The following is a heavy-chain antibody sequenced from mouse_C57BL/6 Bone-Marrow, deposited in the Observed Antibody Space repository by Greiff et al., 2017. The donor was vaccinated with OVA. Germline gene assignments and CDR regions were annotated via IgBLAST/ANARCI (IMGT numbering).Heavy chain of an antibody. J-gene: IGHJ3*01. CDR2: IHPNSGST. V-gene: IGHV1-64*01. Sequence: VQLQQSGAELVKPGASVKLSCKASGYTFTSYWMHWVKQRPGQGLEWIGMIHPNSGSTNYNEKFKSKATLTVDKSSSTAYMQLSSLTSEDSAFYYCAREPLFAYWGQGTLVTVSA. CDR3: AREPLFAY. CDR1: GYTFTSYW.